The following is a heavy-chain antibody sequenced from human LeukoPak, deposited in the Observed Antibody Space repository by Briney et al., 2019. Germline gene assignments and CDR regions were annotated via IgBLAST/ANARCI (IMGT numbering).Heavy chain of an antibody. J-gene: IGHJ4*02. CDR1: GFTFNTYW. CDR2: INTDGSSA. CDR3: ANGKQLWSY. Sequence: GGSLRLSCAASGFTFNTYWMQWVRQAPGMGLVWVSRINTDGSSASYADSVKGRFTISRDNAKNTLYLQMNSLRAEDTAVYYCANGKQLWSYWGQGTLVTVSS. D-gene: IGHD6-6*01. V-gene: IGHV3-74*01.